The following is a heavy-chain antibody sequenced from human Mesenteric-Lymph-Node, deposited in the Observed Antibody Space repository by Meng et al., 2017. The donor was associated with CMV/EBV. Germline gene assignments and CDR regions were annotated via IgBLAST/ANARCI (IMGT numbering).Heavy chain of an antibody. J-gene: IGHJ3*01. D-gene: IGHD6-13*01. CDR3: ATPIPIAPVGKSHFAV. CDR1: GYSFNGHW. CDR2: IYPGDPEA. Sequence: GESLKISCKGSGYSFNGHWIGWVRQMPGEGLEWMGIIYPGDPEARYSPSFQGQVTISVDKSITSAFLQWSSLKASDTAMYYCATPIPIAPVGKSHFAVWGQGTLVTVSS. V-gene: IGHV5-51*01.